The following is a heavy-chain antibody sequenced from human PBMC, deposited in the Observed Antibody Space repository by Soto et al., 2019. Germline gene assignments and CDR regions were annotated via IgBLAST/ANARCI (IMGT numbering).Heavy chain of an antibody. V-gene: IGHV1-69*01. D-gene: IGHD4-17*01. CDR1: GGTFSSYA. CDR3: ARGSSSDYGDYVGFDY. Sequence: QVQLVQSGAEVKKPGSSVKVSGKASGGTFSSYAISWVRQAPGQGLEWMGGIIPIFGTANYAQKFQGRVTITADESTSTAYMELSSLRSEDTAVYYCARGSSSDYGDYVGFDYWGQGSLVTVSS. CDR2: IIPIFGTA. J-gene: IGHJ4*02.